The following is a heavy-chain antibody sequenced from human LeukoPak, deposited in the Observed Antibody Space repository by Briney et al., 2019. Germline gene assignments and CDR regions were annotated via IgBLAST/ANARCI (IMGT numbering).Heavy chain of an antibody. CDR1: GFTFSSYD. CDR2: ISGSSSTT. J-gene: IGHJ4*02. CDR3: ARRGSAYYKDY. D-gene: IGHD1-26*01. Sequence: GGSLRLSCAASGFTFSSYDFSWVRQPPGKGLEWVASISGSSSTTFYADSAKGRFTISRDNSRNTLYLQMNSLRAEDTAVYFCARRGSAYYKDYWGQGSLVSVSS. V-gene: IGHV3-23*01.